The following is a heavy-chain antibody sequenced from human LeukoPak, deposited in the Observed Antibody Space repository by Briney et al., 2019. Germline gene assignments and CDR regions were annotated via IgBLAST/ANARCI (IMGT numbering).Heavy chain of an antibody. CDR1: GFTFDDYA. V-gene: IGHV3-9*01. J-gene: IGHJ4*02. D-gene: IGHD6-13*01. CDR3: ARAGGGIAAAGKIDY. Sequence: GRSLRLSCAASGFTFDDYAMHWVRQAPGKGLEWVSGISWNSGSIGYADSVKGRFTISRDNAKNSLYLQMNSLRAEDTALYYCARAGGGIAAAGKIDYWGQGTLVTVSS. CDR2: ISWNSGSI.